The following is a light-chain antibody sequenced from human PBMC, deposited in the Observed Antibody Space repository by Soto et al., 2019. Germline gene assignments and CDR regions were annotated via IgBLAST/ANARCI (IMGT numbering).Light chain of an antibody. CDR2: GAS. CDR1: QSVSSN. V-gene: IGKV3-15*01. J-gene: IGKJ1*01. Sequence: EIVMTQSPATRSLSPGERGTLSCKASQSVSSNLAWYQQKPGQAPRLLIYGASTRATGIPARFSGSRSGTEFTLTISSLQSEDFAVYYCQQYNNWPWTFGQGTKVEIK. CDR3: QQYNNWPWT.